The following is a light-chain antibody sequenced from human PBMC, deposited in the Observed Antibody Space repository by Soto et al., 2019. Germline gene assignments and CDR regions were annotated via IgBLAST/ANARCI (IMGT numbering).Light chain of an antibody. CDR2: KAS. CDR1: QGISSW. Sequence: DIPMTQSPSTLSASVGDRVTITCRASQGISSWLAWYQQKPGKAPKLLIYKASTLESWVPSRFSGSGSGTEFTLTISSLQPDDFATYYCQQYSGYSLTFGGGTKVEIK. J-gene: IGKJ4*01. CDR3: QQYSGYSLT. V-gene: IGKV1-5*03.